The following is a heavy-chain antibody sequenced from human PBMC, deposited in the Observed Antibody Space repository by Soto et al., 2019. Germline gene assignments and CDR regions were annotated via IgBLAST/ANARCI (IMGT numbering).Heavy chain of an antibody. V-gene: IGHV3-23*01. Sequence: LRLSCAASGFTFSSYAMSWVRQAPGKGLEWVSAISGSGGSTYYADSVQGRFTISRDNSESVVLLQMNSLRPDDTALYFCARAYYFGSGTSYTLYYWGQGTQVTVSS. D-gene: IGHD3-10*01. CDR1: GFTFSSYA. CDR3: ARAYYFGSGTSYTLYY. CDR2: ISGSGGST. J-gene: IGHJ4*02.